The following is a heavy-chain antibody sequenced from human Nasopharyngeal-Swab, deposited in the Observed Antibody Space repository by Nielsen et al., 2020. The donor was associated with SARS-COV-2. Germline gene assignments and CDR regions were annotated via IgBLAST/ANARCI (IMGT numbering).Heavy chain of an antibody. Sequence: GGSLRLSCKGSGYSFTSYWIGWVRQMPGKGLEWMGIIYPGDSDTRYSPSLQGQVTISADKSISTAYLQWSSLKASDTAVYYCARGEFNWGYIVYWGQGTLVTVSS. D-gene: IGHD7-27*01. CDR3: ARGEFNWGYIVY. V-gene: IGHV5-51*01. J-gene: IGHJ4*02. CDR2: IYPGDSDT. CDR1: GYSFTSYW.